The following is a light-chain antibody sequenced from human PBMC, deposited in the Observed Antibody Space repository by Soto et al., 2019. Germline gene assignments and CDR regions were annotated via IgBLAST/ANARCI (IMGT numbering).Light chain of an antibody. CDR1: TGAVTNGHY. CDR2: DTT. J-gene: IGLJ1*01. Sequence: QAVVTQEPSLTVSPGGTVTLTCGSSTGAVTNGHYPYWFQQKPGQAPRTLIYDTTNRHSWTPARFSGSLLGGKAALTLSGAQPEDEPEYYCLLSYNGNYVFGNGTKVTV. CDR3: LLSYNGNYV. V-gene: IGLV7-46*01.